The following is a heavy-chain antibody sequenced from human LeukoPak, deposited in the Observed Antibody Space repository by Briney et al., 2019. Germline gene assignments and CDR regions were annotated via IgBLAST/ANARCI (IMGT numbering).Heavy chain of an antibody. CDR2: ISYTGST. Sequence: SETLSLTCTVSSGSVSSGSYYWNWIRQPPGKGLEWIGYISYTGSTNYNPSLKSRVTISVYTSKNQFSLKLSSVTAADTAVYYCARASGYNWYFDYWGQGTLVTVSS. CDR3: ARASGYNWYFDY. V-gene: IGHV4-61*01. D-gene: IGHD5-24*01. CDR1: SGSVSSGSYY. J-gene: IGHJ4*02.